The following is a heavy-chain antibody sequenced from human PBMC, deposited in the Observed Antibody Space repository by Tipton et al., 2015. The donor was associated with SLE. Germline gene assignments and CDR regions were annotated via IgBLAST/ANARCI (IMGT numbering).Heavy chain of an antibody. CDR1: GGSISSYY. J-gene: IGHJ1*01. V-gene: IGHV4-59*01. D-gene: IGHD3-10*01. CDR3: ARVRGGGYLRH. Sequence: TLSLTCTVSGGSISSYYWSWIRQPPGKGLEWIGNIYYSGSTNYNPSLKSRVTISVDTSKNQFSQKLSSGTAADTAVYYCARVRGGGYLRHWGQGTLVTVSS. CDR2: IYYSGST.